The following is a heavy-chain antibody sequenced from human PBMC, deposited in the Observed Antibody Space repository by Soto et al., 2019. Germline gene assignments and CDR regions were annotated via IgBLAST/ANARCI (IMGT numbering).Heavy chain of an antibody. J-gene: IGHJ4*02. D-gene: IGHD2-15*01. Sequence: GASVKVSCKASGYTFTSYGISWVRQAPGQGLEWMGWISAYNGNTNYAQKLQGRVTMTTDTSTSTAYMELRSLRSDDTAVYYCARDVPGKQSEVVSYKVPFDYWGQGTLVTVSS. CDR1: GYTFTSYG. CDR3: ARDVPGKQSEVVSYKVPFDY. V-gene: IGHV1-18*01. CDR2: ISAYNGNT.